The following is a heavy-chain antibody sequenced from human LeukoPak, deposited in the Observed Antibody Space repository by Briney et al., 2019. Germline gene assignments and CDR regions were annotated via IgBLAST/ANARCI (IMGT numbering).Heavy chain of an antibody. J-gene: IGHJ4*02. CDR2: IYTSGST. CDR3: ARALLGDSSGYYPNSYYFDY. D-gene: IGHD3-22*01. CDR1: GGSISSGSYY. V-gene: IGHV4-61*02. Sequence: SQTLSLTCTVSGGSISSGSYYWSRIRQPAGKGLEWIGCIYTSGSTNYNPSLKSRVTISVDTSKNQFSLKLSSVTAADTAVYYCARALLGDSSGYYPNSYYFDYWGQGTLVTVSS.